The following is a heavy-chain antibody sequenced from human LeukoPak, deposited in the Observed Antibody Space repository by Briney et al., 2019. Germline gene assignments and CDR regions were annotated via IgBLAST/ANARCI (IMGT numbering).Heavy chain of an antibody. D-gene: IGHD3-10*01. CDR3: AKDRVVSGRFGEVAS. V-gene: IGHV3-21*01. Sequence: PGGSLRLSCAASGFTFSSYSMNWVRQAPWKGLEWVSFISSDNAYIYYADSVKGRFTISRDNARNSLYLQMNSLRAEDTAIYYCAKDRVVSGRFGEVASWGQGTLVTVSS. CDR1: GFTFSSYS. J-gene: IGHJ5*02. CDR2: ISSDNAYI.